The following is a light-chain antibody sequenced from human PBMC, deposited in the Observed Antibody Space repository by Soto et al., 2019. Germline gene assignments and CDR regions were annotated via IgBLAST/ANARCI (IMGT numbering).Light chain of an antibody. CDR3: QQRFNWPPYT. Sequence: EIVLTQSPATLSLSPGERATLSCRASQSVSSYLAWYQQRPGQPPRLLIYDASHSATGIPARFSGSGSGTDFTLTISSLEPEDFAVYYCQQRFNWPPYTFGQGTKLEIK. CDR1: QSVSSY. CDR2: DAS. J-gene: IGKJ2*01. V-gene: IGKV3-11*01.